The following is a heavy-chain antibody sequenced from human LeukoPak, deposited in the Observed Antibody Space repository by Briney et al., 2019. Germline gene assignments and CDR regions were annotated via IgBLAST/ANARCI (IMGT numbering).Heavy chain of an antibody. CDR3: ARVTGYDWESSYDY. D-gene: IGHD5-12*01. V-gene: IGHV4-4*02. CDR1: GGSISSSNW. J-gene: IGHJ4*02. Sequence: PSGTLSLTCAVSGGSISSSNWWSWVRQPPGKGLEWIGEIYHSASTNYNASLKSRVTISVDKAMNHLSLNLTSVTAADTAVYYCARVTGYDWESSYDYWGQGTLVTVSS. CDR2: IYHSAST.